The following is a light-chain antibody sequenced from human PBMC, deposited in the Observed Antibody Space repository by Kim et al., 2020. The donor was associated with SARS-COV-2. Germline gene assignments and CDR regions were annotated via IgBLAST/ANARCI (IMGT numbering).Light chain of an antibody. CDR1: SSNIGSNT. Sequence: GQRVTISFSGSSSNIGSNTVNWYQQLPGTAPKLLIYSNNQRPAGVPDRFSGSKSGTSASLAISGLQSEDEADYYCAAWDDSLNDYVFGTGTKVTVL. CDR3: AAWDDSLNDYV. CDR2: SNN. J-gene: IGLJ1*01. V-gene: IGLV1-44*01.